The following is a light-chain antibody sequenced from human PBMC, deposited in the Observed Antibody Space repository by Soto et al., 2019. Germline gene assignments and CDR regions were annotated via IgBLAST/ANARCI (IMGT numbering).Light chain of an antibody. Sequence: QSALTQPASVSGSPGQSITISCTGSSNTIGGYNVVSWYQQHPGKAPKVIIYEGIKRPSGVSNRFSGAISGSTASLTISGLQAEDEADYYCCSYVGATTDVFGSGTQLTVL. CDR1: SNTIGGYNV. J-gene: IGLJ6*01. V-gene: IGLV2-23*01. CDR3: CSYVGATTDV. CDR2: EGI.